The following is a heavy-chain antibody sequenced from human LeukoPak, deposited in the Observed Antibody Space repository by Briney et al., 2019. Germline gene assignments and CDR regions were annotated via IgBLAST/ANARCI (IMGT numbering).Heavy chain of an antibody. CDR3: ARVPVTMVRGVIMMEEVFDY. V-gene: IGHV1-3*01. CDR1: GYTFTSYA. Sequence: ASVKVSCKASGYTFTSYAMHWVRQAPGQRLEWMGWINAGNGNTKYSQKFQGRVTITRDTSASTAYMELSSLRSEDTAVYYCARVPVTMVRGVIMMEEVFDYWGQGTLVTVSS. J-gene: IGHJ4*02. CDR2: INAGNGNT. D-gene: IGHD3-10*01.